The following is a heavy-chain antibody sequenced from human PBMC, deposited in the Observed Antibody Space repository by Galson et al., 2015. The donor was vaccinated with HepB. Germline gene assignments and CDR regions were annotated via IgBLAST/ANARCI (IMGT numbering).Heavy chain of an antibody. Sequence: SLRLSCAASGFTFSSYSMNWVRQAPGKGLEWVSSISSSSSYIYYADSVKGRFTISRDNAKNSLYLQMNSLRAEDTAVYYCARATEYSSGWYQGWYFDYWGQGTLVTVSS. CDR1: GFTFSSYS. D-gene: IGHD6-19*01. J-gene: IGHJ4*02. CDR3: ARATEYSSGWYQGWYFDY. V-gene: IGHV3-21*01. CDR2: ISSSSSYI.